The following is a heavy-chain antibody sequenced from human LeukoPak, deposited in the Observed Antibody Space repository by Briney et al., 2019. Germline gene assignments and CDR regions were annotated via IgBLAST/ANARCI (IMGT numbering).Heavy chain of an antibody. Sequence: SETLSLTCTVSGGSISSKTHYWAGIRQTRGKGLEWIGSVFYNGNTYYNPSLKSRVTISVDTSKNQFSLRLSSVTAADTAVYYCAKHGEDSSGYYADFFDHCGQGTLVTVSS. CDR3: AKHGEDSSGYYADFFDH. CDR1: GGSISSKTHY. CDR2: VFYNGNT. V-gene: IGHV4-39*01. J-gene: IGHJ4*02. D-gene: IGHD3-22*01.